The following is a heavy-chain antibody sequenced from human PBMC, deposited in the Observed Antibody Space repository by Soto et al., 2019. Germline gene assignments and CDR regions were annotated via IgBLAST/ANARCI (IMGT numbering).Heavy chain of an antibody. CDR2: IYHSGST. CDR3: ARDFFFFPDSCFDP. J-gene: IGHJ5*02. Sequence: PSETLSLTCAVSGYSISSDYYWGWLRQPPGKGLEWIGSIYHSGSTYYNPSLKSRVTISVDTSKNQFSLKLSSVTAADTAVYYCARDFFFFPDSCFDPWGQGTLVTVS. CDR1: GYSISSDYY. V-gene: IGHV4-38-2*02. D-gene: IGHD3-3*01.